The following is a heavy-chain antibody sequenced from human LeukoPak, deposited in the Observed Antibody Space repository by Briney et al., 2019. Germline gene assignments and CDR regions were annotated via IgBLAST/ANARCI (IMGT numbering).Heavy chain of an antibody. V-gene: IGHV3-21*01. J-gene: IGHJ4*02. D-gene: IGHD6-6*01. CDR2: ISSSSSYI. CDR3: ARVEYSSSPVDY. CDR1: GFTFSSYS. Sequence: GGSLRLSCAASGFTFSSYSMNWVRQAPGKGLEWVSSISSSSSYIYYADSVKGRFTISRYNAKNSLYLQMNSLRAEDTAVYYCARVEYSSSPVDYWGQGTLVTVSS.